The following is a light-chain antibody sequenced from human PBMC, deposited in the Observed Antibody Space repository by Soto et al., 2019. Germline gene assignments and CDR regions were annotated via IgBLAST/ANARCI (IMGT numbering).Light chain of an antibody. CDR3: QQYNKWPPYT. CDR1: QSVSSN. Sequence: EIVMTQSPANLSVSPGERATLSCRASQSVSSNLAWYQQKPGQGHRLLIYGASTRATRIPARFSGSGSGTEFALTINSLQSEDFEVYYCQQYNKWPPYTFSQGTKLEIK. J-gene: IGKJ2*01. V-gene: IGKV3-15*01. CDR2: GAS.